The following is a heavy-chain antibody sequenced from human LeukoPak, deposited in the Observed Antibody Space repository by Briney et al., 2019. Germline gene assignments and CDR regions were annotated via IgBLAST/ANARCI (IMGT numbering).Heavy chain of an antibody. CDR1: GGSITSSSYY. CDR2: IYYSGST. D-gene: IGHD3-22*01. V-gene: IGHV4-30-4*08. CDR3: AREAGLYYYDSSGYAGFDY. J-gene: IGHJ4*02. Sequence: SETLSLTCSVSGGSITSSSYYWAWIRQPPGKGLEWIGYIYYSGSTYYNPSLKSRVTISVDTSKNQFSLKLSSVTAADTAVYYCAREAGLYYYDSSGYAGFDYWGQGTLVTVSS.